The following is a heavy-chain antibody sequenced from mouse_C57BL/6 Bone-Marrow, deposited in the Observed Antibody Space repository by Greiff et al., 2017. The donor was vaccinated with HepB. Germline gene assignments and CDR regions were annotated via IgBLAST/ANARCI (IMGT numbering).Heavy chain of an antibody. CDR2: IDPENGDT. V-gene: IGHV14-4*01. CDR1: GFNIKDDY. D-gene: IGHD2-2*01. Sequence: EVQLQQSGAELVRPGASVKLSCTASGFNIKDDYMHWVKQRPEQGLEWIGWIDPENGDTEYASKFQGKATITAETSSNTAYLQLSSLTSEDTAVYYCTTEIYYGYDGYYFDYWGQGTTLTVSS. J-gene: IGHJ2*01. CDR3: TTEIYYGYDGYYFDY.